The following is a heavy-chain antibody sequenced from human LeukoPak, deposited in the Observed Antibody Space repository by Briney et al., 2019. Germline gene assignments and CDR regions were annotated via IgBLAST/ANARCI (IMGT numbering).Heavy chain of an antibody. Sequence: PGRSLRLSCAASGFTFRNYGMHWVRQAPGKGLEWVAVISFDGTNKYYADSVKGRFTISRDNSKNTLYLQMNSLRAEDTAVYYCAKDRNTVTTPFDYWGQGTLVTVSS. CDR1: GFTFRNYG. D-gene: IGHD4-17*01. V-gene: IGHV3-30*18. CDR3: AKDRNTVTTPFDY. J-gene: IGHJ4*02. CDR2: ISFDGTNK.